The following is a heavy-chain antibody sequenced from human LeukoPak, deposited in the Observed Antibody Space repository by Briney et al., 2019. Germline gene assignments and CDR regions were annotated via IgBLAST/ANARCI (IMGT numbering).Heavy chain of an antibody. V-gene: IGHV3-23*01. CDR1: GFTFSSYA. D-gene: IGHD3-16*01. J-gene: IGHJ6*02. Sequence: GGSLRLSCAASGFTFSSYAMSWVRQAPGKGLEWVSAISGSGGSTYYADSVKGRFTISRDNSKNTLYLQMNSLRADDTAIYYCARNQQLGGHSYYYYGMDVWGQGTTDTVSS. CDR2: ISGSGGST. CDR3: ARNQQLGGHSYYYYGMDV.